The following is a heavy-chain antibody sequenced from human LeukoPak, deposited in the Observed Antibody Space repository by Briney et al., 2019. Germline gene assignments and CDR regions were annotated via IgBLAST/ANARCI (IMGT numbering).Heavy chain of an antibody. D-gene: IGHD3-22*01. CDR1: GFTFSRYL. J-gene: IGHJ4*02. Sequence: GGSLRLSCAASGFTFSRYLMSWVRQAPGKGLEWGSGISGSGGSTYYADSVKGRFTISRDSPKNTLYLQMNSLSAEHTAVYYCAKSATTMIVVVITVGVGTFDYWGQGTLVTVSS. CDR3: AKSATTMIVVVITVGVGTFDY. CDR2: ISGSGGST. V-gene: IGHV3-23*01.